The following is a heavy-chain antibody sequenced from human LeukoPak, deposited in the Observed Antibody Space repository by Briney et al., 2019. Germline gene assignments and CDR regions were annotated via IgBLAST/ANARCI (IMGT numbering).Heavy chain of an antibody. J-gene: IGHJ2*01. CDR1: GGSISSGDYY. D-gene: IGHD4-17*01. CDR2: IYYSGST. CDR3: ASRDTTSYWYFDL. V-gene: IGHV4-30-4*01. Sequence: SETLSLTCTVSGGSISSGDYYWSWIRQPSGKGLEWIGYIYYSGSTYYNPSLKSRVTISVDTSKNQFSLKLSSVTAADTAVYYCASRDTTSYWYFDLWGRGTLVTVSS.